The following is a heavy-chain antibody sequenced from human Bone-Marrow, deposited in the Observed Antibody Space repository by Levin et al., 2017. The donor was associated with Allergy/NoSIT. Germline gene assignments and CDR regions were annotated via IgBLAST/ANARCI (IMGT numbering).Heavy chain of an antibody. V-gene: IGHV1-18*01. CDR1: GYTFTSYG. J-gene: IGHJ4*02. CDR2: ISAYNGNT. CDR3: ARVPSNNSSSWYVAFDY. D-gene: IGHD6-13*01. Sequence: ASVKVSCKASGYTFTSYGISWVRQAPGQGLEWMGWISAYNGNTNYAQKLQGRVTMTTDTSTSTAYMELRSLRSDDTAVYYCARVPSNNSSSWYVAFDYWGQGTLVTVSS.